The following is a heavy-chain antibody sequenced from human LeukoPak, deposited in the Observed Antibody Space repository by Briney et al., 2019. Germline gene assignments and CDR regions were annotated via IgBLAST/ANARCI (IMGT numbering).Heavy chain of an antibody. J-gene: IGHJ4*02. CDR1: GCSISSSSYY. CDR3: ARSVVVAATRIDGFFNPPGLGFFDY. CDR2: IYYSGST. D-gene: IGHD2-15*01. V-gene: IGHV4-39*01. Sequence: SETLSLTCTVSGCSISSSSYYWGWIRQPPGKGLEWIGSIYYSGSTYYNSSLKSRVTISVDTSKNQFSLKLSSVTAADTAVYYCARSVVVAATRIDGFFNPPGLGFFDYWGQGTLVTVSS.